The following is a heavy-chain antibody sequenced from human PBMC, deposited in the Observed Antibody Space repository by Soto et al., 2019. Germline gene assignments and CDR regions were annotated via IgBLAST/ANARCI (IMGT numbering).Heavy chain of an antibody. V-gene: IGHV3-23*01. J-gene: IGHJ4*02. CDR3: AKYVDGSSWYRVFDY. CDR1: GFTFSSYA. Sequence: EVQLLESGGGLVQPGGSLRLSCAASGFTFSSYAMSWVRQAPGKGLEWVSAISGSGGSTYYADSVKGRFTISRDNSKNPLDLQMNSLRAEDTAVYYCAKYVDGSSWYRVFDYWGQGTLVTVSS. CDR2: ISGSGGST. D-gene: IGHD6-13*01.